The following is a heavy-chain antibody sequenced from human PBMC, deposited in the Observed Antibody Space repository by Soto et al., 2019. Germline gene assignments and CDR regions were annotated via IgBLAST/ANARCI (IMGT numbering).Heavy chain of an antibody. J-gene: IGHJ5*02. CDR1: GGSFSGYY. V-gene: IGHV4-34*01. CDR2: INHSGST. CDR3: ARRSMSYDFWSGPAGGWFDP. D-gene: IGHD3-3*01. Sequence: SETLSLTCAVYGGSFSGYYWSWIRQPPGKGLEWIGEINHSGSTNYNPSLKSRVTISVDTSKNQFSLKLSSVTAADTAVYYCARRSMSYDFWSGPAGGWFDPWGQGTLVTVAS.